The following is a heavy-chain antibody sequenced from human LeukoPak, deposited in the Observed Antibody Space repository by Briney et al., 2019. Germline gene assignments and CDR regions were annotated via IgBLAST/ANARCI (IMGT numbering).Heavy chain of an antibody. CDR1: GFTFSIYA. CDR3: ARGLTAISFIDY. Sequence: PGGSLRLFCAASGFTFSIYAMIWVRQAPGKGLEWVSAISGSGGTSYYADSVKGRFTISRDNSKNTLDLQMNSLRAEDTALYYCARGLTAISFIDYWGQGTLVTVSS. V-gene: IGHV3-23*01. D-gene: IGHD2-21*02. J-gene: IGHJ4*02. CDR2: ISGSGGTS.